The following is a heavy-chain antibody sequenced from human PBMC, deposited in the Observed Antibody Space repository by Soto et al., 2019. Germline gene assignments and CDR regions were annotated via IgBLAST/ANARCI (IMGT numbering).Heavy chain of an antibody. D-gene: IGHD3-10*01. CDR2: ISNEGYST. V-gene: IGHV3-64D*06. CDR1: GFTFSGHS. CDR3: VKDRYYGSDFGTRAFDI. Sequence: PGGSLRLSCSASGFTFSGHSMHWVRQAPGKGLEYVSIISNEGYSTYYADSVRGRFTISRDNSKNTLYLQMSNLRPEDTAVYYCVKDRYYGSDFGTRAFDIWGQGTMVTVSS. J-gene: IGHJ3*02.